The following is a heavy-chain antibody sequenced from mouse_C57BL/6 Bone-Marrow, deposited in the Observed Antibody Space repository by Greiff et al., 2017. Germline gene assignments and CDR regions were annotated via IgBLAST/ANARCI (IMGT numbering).Heavy chain of an antibody. CDR2: INPNYGTT. CDR3: TKWEPSWFAY. J-gene: IGHJ3*01. D-gene: IGHD1-3*01. Sequence: VQLQQPGPELVKPGASVKISCKASGYSFTDYNMNWVKQSNGKSLEWIGVINPNYGTTSYNQKFKSKATLTVSQSSSTASMQLNSLTSQDSAVSYRTKWEPSWFAYWGQGTLVTVSA. CDR1: GYSFTDYN. V-gene: IGHV1-39*01.